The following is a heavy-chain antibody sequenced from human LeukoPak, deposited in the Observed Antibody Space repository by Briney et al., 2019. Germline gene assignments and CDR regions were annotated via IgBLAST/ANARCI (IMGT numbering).Heavy chain of an antibody. Sequence: ASVNVSCTAFGYTFTGYWMHWVRQAPGQGPEWMGVISPSGGSTIYAQKFKGRVTLTRDMSTSTDYLELSSLRSEDTAVYYCARDNSVRDEAWWFNPWGQGTLVTVSS. CDR3: ARDNSVRDEAWWFNP. CDR1: GYTFTGYW. CDR2: ISPSGGST. J-gene: IGHJ5*02. V-gene: IGHV1-46*01. D-gene: IGHD5-24*01.